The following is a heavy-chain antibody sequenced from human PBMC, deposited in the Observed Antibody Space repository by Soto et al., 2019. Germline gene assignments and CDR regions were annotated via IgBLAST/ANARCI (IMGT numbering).Heavy chain of an antibody. V-gene: IGHV3-33*01. CDR3: ARGDLTVTEYYYGMDV. Sequence: PGGSLRLSCAASGFTFSSYGMHWVRQAPDKGLEWVAVIWYDGSNKYYADSVKGRFTISRDNSKNTLYLQMNSLRAEDTAVYYCARGDLTVTEYYYGMDVWGQGTTVTVSS. J-gene: IGHJ6*02. CDR2: IWYDGSNK. CDR1: GFTFSSYG. D-gene: IGHD4-4*01.